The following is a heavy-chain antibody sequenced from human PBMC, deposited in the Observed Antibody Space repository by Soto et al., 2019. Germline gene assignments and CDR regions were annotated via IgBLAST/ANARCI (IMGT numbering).Heavy chain of an antibody. CDR2: ISYDGSNK. CDR1: GFTFSSYG. CDR3: ANAPGGDGEGSLTSYGMDV. V-gene: IGHV3-30*18. D-gene: IGHD3-16*01. Sequence: GGSLRLSCAASGFTFSSYGMHWVRQAPGKGLEWVAVISYDGSNKYYADSVKGRFTISRDNSKNTLYLQMNSLRAEDTAVYYCANAPGGDGEGSLTSYGMDVWGQGTTVTVSS. J-gene: IGHJ6*02.